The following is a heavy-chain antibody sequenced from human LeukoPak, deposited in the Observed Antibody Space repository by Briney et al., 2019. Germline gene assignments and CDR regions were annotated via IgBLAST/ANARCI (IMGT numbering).Heavy chain of an antibody. Sequence: GGSLRLSCAASGFTFSSYAMSWVRQAPGKGLEWVSAIGGSGGSTYYADSVKGRFTISRDNSKNTLYLQMNSLRAEDTAVYYCAKEAYEYYYDSSGYYGSLDYWGQGTLVTVSS. CDR2: IGGSGGST. J-gene: IGHJ4*02. CDR1: GFTFSSYA. CDR3: AKEAYEYYYDSSGYYGSLDY. D-gene: IGHD3-22*01. V-gene: IGHV3-23*01.